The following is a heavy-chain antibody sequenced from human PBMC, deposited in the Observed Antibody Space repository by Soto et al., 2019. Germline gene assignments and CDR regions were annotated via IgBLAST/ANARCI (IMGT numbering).Heavy chain of an antibody. CDR1: GGSISSSSYY. CDR2: IYYSGST. Sequence: QLQLQESGPGLVKPSETLSLTCTVSGGSISSSSYYWGWIRQPPGKGLEWIGSIYYSGSTYYNPSLKSRVTISVDTSKNQFSLKLSSVTAADTAVYYCARRWTKYSSSLAGAFDIWGQGTMVTVSS. J-gene: IGHJ3*02. CDR3: ARRWTKYSSSLAGAFDI. D-gene: IGHD6-6*01. V-gene: IGHV4-39*01.